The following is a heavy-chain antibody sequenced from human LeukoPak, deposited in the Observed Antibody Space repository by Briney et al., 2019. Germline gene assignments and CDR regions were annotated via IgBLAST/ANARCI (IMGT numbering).Heavy chain of an antibody. CDR2: IKEDGSEK. CDR3: AREFNIAVAGIYTGFDT. D-gene: IGHD6-19*01. V-gene: IGHV3-7*03. Sequence: GGSLRLSCAASEFTFSSYWMSWVRQAPGKGLEWVANIKEDGSEKRYVGSVKGRFTISRDNAKNSLYLQMNSLRADDTAVYYCAREFNIAVAGIYTGFDTWGQGTMVTVSS. J-gene: IGHJ3*02. CDR1: EFTFSSYW.